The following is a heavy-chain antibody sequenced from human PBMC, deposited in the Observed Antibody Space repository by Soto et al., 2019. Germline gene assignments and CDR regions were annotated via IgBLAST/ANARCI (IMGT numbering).Heavy chain of an antibody. CDR1: GFTFSSYG. J-gene: IGHJ4*02. V-gene: IGHV3-30*18. CDR2: ISYDGSNK. D-gene: IGHD6-13*01. CDR3: AKDRSAISAAAPYDY. Sequence: GGSLRLSCAASGFTFSSYGMHWVRQAPGKGLEWVAVISYDGSNKYYADSVKGRFTISRDNSKNTLYLQMNSLRAEDTAVYYCAKDRSAISAAAPYDYWGQGTLVTVSS.